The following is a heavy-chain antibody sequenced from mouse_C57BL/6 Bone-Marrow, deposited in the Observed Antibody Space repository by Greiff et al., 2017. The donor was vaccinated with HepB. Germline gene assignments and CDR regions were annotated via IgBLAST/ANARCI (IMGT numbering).Heavy chain of an antibody. D-gene: IGHD2-2*01. CDR1: GYSFTDYN. J-gene: IGHJ3*01. Sequence: LVESGPELVKPGASVKISCKASGYSFTDYNMNWVKQSNGKSLEWIGVINPNYGTTSYNQKFKGKATLTVDQSSSTAYMQLNSLTSEDSAVYYCARGRSTMVTTGFAYWGQGTLVTVSA. CDR2: INPNYGTT. CDR3: ARGRSTMVTTGFAY. V-gene: IGHV1-39*01.